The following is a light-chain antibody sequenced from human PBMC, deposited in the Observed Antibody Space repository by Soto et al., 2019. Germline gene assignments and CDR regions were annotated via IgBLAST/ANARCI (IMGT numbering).Light chain of an antibody. V-gene: IGLV1-40*01. J-gene: IGLJ3*02. Sequence: QSVLTQPPSVSGAPGQSVTISCTGSSSNFGAGYDVHWYQQFPGTAPKLIIYGNNNRPSGVPDRFSGSKSGTSASLAISGLQAEDEADYYCQSYYSSLSGSVFGGGTKLTVL. CDR2: GNN. CDR1: SSNFGAGYD. CDR3: QSYYSSLSGSV.